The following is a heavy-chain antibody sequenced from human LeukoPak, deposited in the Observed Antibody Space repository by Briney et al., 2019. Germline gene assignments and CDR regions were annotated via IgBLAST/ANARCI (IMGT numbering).Heavy chain of an antibody. CDR1: GFTFSSHG. D-gene: IGHD3-22*01. J-gene: IGHJ4*02. CDR3: ARDWGCHYDSSDYGGYYFDS. Sequence: GGSLRLSCAASGFTFSSHGINWVRQAPGKGLEWVSGISPSGSISYYADSVKGRFTISRDNSKNTVSLQMNSLGAEDTALYYCARDWGCHYDSSDYGGYYFDSWGQGTLVTASS. CDR2: ISPSGSIS. V-gene: IGHV3-23*01.